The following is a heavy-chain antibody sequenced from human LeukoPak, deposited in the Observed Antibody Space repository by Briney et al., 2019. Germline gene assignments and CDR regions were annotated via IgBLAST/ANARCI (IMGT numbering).Heavy chain of an antibody. CDR2: INHSGST. CDR3: ARRGRAAAGPKPFDY. J-gene: IGHJ4*02. V-gene: IGHV4-34*01. Sequence: SETLSLTCAVYGGSFSGYYWSWIRQPPGKGLEWIGEINHSGSTNYNPSLKSRVTISVDTSKNQFSLKLSSVTAADTAVYYCARRGRAAAGPKPFDYWGQGTLVTVSS. CDR1: GGSFSGYY. D-gene: IGHD6-13*01.